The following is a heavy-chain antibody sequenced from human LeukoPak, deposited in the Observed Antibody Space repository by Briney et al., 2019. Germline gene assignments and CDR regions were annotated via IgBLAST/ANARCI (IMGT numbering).Heavy chain of an antibody. J-gene: IGHJ3*02. CDR1: GYTFTSYG. V-gene: IGHV1-18*01. D-gene: IGHD2-15*01. Sequence: GASVKVSCKASGYTFTSYGISWVRQAPGQELEWMGWISAYNGNTNYAQKLQGRVTMTTDTSTSTAYMELRSLRSDDTAVYYCARDGSRDIVVVVAAPDAFDIWGQGTMVTVSS. CDR2: ISAYNGNT. CDR3: ARDGSRDIVVVVAAPDAFDI.